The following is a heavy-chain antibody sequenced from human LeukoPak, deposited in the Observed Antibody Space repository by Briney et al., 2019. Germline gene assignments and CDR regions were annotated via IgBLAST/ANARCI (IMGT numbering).Heavy chain of an antibody. V-gene: IGHV3-48*01. D-gene: IGHD1-26*01. CDR1: GFTFSSYS. CDR3: AKSGGSYYDY. CDR2: ISFGNSAI. Sequence: GGSLRLSCAVSGFTFSSYSMNWVRQAPGKGLEWVSYISFGNSAIYYADSVKGRLTISRDNSKNTLYLQMNSLRAEDTAVYYCAKSGGSYYDYWGQGTLVTVSS. J-gene: IGHJ4*02.